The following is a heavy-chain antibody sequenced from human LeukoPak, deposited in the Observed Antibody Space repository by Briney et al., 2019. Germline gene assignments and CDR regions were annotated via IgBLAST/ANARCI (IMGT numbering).Heavy chain of an antibody. CDR2: IYTSGST. CDR1: GGSISSGSYY. V-gene: IGHV4-61*02. CDR3: ARDRGSIVGATDVIIDY. J-gene: IGHJ4*02. D-gene: IGHD1-26*01. Sequence: SETLSLTCTVSGGSISSGSYYWRWIRQPAGTGLEWIGRIYTSGSTNYNPSLKSRVTISVDTSKNQFSLKLSSVTAADTAVYYCARDRGSIVGATDVIIDYRGQGTLVTVSS.